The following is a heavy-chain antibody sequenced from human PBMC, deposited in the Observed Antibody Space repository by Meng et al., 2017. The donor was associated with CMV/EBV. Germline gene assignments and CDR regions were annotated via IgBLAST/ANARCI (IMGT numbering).Heavy chain of an antibody. CDR2: MNPNSGNT. D-gene: IGHD6-13*01. CDR1: GYTFTSYD. Sequence: ASVKVSCKASGYTFTSYDINWVRQATGQGLEWMGWMNPNSGNTGYAQKFQGRVTMTRNTSISTAYMELSSLRSEDTAVYYCARAHSSSWYSWAYYYDGMDVWGQGTTVTVSS. V-gene: IGHV1-8*01. CDR3: ARAHSSSWYSWAYYYDGMDV. J-gene: IGHJ6*02.